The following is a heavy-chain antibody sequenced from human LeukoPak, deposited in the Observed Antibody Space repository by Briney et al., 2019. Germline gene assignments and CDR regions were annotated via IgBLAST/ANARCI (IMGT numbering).Heavy chain of an antibody. J-gene: IGHJ4*02. Sequence: GGSLRLSCAASGFTFSSYSMNWVRQAPGKGLEWVSYISSSSSTIYYADSVKGRFTISRDNAKNSLYLQMNSLRAEDTAVYYCARAPGGNPTTHYFDYWGQGALVTVSS. V-gene: IGHV3-48*04. CDR3: ARAPGGNPTTHYFDY. CDR1: GFTFSSYS. CDR2: ISSSSSTI. D-gene: IGHD1-14*01.